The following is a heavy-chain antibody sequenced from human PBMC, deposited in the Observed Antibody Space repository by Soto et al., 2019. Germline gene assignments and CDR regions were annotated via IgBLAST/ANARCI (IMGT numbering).Heavy chain of an antibody. CDR2: ISFDGANK. Sequence: PGGSLRLSCVASGFIFNRFAMHWVRQAPGKGLEWVAFISFDGANKYNADSVKGRFTISRDNSRSTVYLQMNSLRSEDTVLYYCTRDLFFCGDDCYDDSGGRGTLVTSPQ. J-gene: IGHJ4*02. D-gene: IGHD2-21*02. CDR1: GFIFNRFA. CDR3: TRDLFFCGDDCYDDS. V-gene: IGHV3-30-3*01.